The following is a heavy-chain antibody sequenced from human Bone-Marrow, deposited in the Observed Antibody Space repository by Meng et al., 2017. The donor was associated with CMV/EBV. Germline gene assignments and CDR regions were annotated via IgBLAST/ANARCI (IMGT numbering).Heavy chain of an antibody. J-gene: IGHJ4*02. CDR2: IKSKTDGGTT. Sequence: SGFTFSDAWMTWVRQAPGKGLEWVGRIKSKTDGGTTDYAAPVKGTFTISRDDSKNTLYLQMNSLKTEDTAMYYCTTSTDIVGGFIGCWGQGTLVTVSS. CDR3: TTSTDIVGGFIGC. D-gene: IGHD1-26*01. CDR1: GFTFSDAW. V-gene: IGHV3-15*01.